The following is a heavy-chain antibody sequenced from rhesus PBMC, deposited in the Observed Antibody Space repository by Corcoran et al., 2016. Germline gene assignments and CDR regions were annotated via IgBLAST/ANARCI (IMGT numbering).Heavy chain of an antibody. CDR3: ARHVPYCSSTYCSPDAFDF. J-gene: IGHJ3*01. D-gene: IGHD2-15*01. CDR1: GCSVSCYC. Sequence: QVQLQQWGDGLVKPSETLSLTCPVYGCSVSCYCGGRIRPPPGKGLAWIGLIRSGVSTNYNPSLKSRVTISIDTSKNQFSLKLSCVTAADTAVYYCARHVPYCSSTYCSPDAFDFWGQGLRVTVSS. CDR2: IRSGVST. V-gene: IGHV4-160*01.